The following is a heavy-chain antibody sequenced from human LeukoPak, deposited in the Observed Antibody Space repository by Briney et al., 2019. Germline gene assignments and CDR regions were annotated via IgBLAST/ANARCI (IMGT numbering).Heavy chain of an antibody. Sequence: PGGSLTVSCTGSGFSVYSHNYMNWVRQAPGKGLEWVSLIYTDGSAYYADSVKGRFTLSRDISRNTLYLQMNNLRAEDTATYYCAREGYCTVASCSVWGKGTTLTVSS. CDR2: IYTDGSA. D-gene: IGHD2-8*02. CDR1: GFSVYSHNY. CDR3: AREGYCTVASCSV. J-gene: IGHJ6*04. V-gene: IGHV3-53*01.